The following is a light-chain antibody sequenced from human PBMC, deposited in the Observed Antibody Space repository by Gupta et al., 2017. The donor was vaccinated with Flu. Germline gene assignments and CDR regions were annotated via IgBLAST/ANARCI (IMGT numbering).Light chain of an antibody. CDR1: QSVASY. V-gene: IGKV3-20*01. Sequence: SLCPGERATLSCRASQSVASYLVWYQQKPGQAPRLLIYGASSRATGIPDRFSGSGSGTDFSLTISRLEPEDFAVYYCQQYGTSPTFGQGTKLEIK. CDR3: QQYGTSPT. CDR2: GAS. J-gene: IGKJ2*01.